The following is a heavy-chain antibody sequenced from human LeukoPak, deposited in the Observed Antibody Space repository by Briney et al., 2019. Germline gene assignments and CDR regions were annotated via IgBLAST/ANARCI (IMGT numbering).Heavy chain of an antibody. CDR2: INHSGST. CDR1: GRSFSGYY. Sequence: PSETLSLTCAVYGRSFSGYYWSWIRQPPGKGLECMGEINHSGSTNYNPSLKSRVPIPVNTSKNQFSLKLSSVTAADTAVYYCARVPPYGSGRGYFDYWGQGTLVTVSS. J-gene: IGHJ4*02. V-gene: IGHV4-34*01. CDR3: ARVPPYGSGRGYFDY. D-gene: IGHD3-10*01.